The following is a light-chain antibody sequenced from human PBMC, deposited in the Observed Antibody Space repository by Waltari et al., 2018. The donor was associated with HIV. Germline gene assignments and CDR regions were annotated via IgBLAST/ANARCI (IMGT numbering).Light chain of an antibody. CDR3: HQYDNWPPWT. J-gene: IGKJ1*01. CDR1: QSVSSN. CDR2: GAS. V-gene: IGKV3-15*01. Sequence: EVVMTQSPATLSVSPGERVTLSCRASQSVSSNLAWYQQKPDQAPRLLIYGASTRASCIPARVSGSGSGTEFTLTISSLQSEDFAVYYCHQYDNWPPWTFGQGTKVEIK.